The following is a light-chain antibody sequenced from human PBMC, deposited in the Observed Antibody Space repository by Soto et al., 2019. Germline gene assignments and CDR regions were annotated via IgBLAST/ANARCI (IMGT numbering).Light chain of an antibody. J-gene: IGLJ1*01. Sequence: ALTQPASVSGSPGQSTTISCTGTSSDVGGYHYVSWYQQYPGKAPKLMIYEVSNRPSGVSNRFSGSKSGNTASLTISGLQAEDEADYYCSSYTSSSTYVFGTGTKVTVL. CDR2: EVS. V-gene: IGLV2-14*01. CDR1: SSDVGGYHY. CDR3: SSYTSSSTYV.